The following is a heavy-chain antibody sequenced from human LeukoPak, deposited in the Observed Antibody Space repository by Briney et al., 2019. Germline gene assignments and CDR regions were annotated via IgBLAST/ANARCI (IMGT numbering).Heavy chain of an antibody. Sequence: PSETLSLTCTVSGGSISSSSYYWGWIRQPPGKGLEWIGSIYYSGSTYYNPSLKSRVTISVDTSKNQFSLKLSSVTAADTAVYYCARAGYDDYYYYGMDVWGQGTTVTVSS. D-gene: IGHD5-12*01. CDR2: IYYSGST. J-gene: IGHJ6*02. CDR1: GGSISSSSYY. V-gene: IGHV4-39*07. CDR3: ARAGYDDYYYYGMDV.